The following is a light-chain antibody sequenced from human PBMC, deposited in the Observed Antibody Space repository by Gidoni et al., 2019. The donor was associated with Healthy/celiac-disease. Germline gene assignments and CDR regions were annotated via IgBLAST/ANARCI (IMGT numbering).Light chain of an antibody. V-gene: IGKV1-12*01. CDR2: AAS. CDR3: QQANSFPIT. CDR1: QDISSW. Sequence: DIHMTQSPSSVSASVGDRVTITCRASQDISSWLAWYQQKPGKAPKLLIYAASSLQSGVPSRFSGRGSGTDFTLTISSLQPEDFATYYCQQANSFPITFGQGTRLEIK. J-gene: IGKJ5*01.